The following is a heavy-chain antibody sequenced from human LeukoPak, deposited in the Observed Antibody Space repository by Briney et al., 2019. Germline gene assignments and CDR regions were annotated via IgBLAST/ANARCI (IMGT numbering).Heavy chain of an antibody. V-gene: IGHV1-18*01. J-gene: IGHJ4*02. CDR1: GYTFTSYG. CDR3: ARDAGLYYDFWSGHPDY. Sequence: ASVKVSCKASGYTFTSYGISWVRQAPGQGLEWMGWISAYNGNTNYAQKLHGRVTMTTDTSTSTAYMELRSLRSDDTAVYYCARDAGLYYDFWSGHPDYSGQGTLVTVSS. D-gene: IGHD3-3*01. CDR2: ISAYNGNT.